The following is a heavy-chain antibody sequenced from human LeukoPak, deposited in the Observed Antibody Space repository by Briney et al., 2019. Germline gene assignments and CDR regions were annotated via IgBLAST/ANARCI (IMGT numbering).Heavy chain of an antibody. V-gene: IGHV3-23*01. D-gene: IGHD3-10*01. CDR3: AKLLRGTVVPFYDY. CDR2: ISGSGGST. CDR1: GITFSTSA. Sequence: GGSLRLSCAASGITFSTSAMSWVRQAPGKGLEWVSAISGSGGSTYYADSVKGRFTISRDNSKSTLRLQMNSLRVGDTAVYYCAKLLRGTVVPFYDYWGQGTLVTVSS. J-gene: IGHJ4*02.